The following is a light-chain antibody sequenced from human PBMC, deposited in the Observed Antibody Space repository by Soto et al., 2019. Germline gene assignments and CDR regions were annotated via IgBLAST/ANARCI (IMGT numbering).Light chain of an antibody. Sequence: EIEVSQSPATLSVSPGERATLSCRVSQNIDINIAWYQQKPGQAPRLLMYGTSIRVTGVPARFSGSGGGTEFTLNITSLQSEDFAVYYCLQYHYWPRTFGQGTKVEI. J-gene: IGKJ1*01. CDR3: LQYHYWPRT. CDR2: GTS. CDR1: QNIDIN. V-gene: IGKV3-15*01.